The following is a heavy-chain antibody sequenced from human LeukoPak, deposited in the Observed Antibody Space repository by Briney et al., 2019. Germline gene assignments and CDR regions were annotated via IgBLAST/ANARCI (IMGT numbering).Heavy chain of an antibody. D-gene: IGHD6-19*01. CDR2: IYYSGST. CDR1: GGSFSSYY. V-gene: IGHV4-59*01. J-gene: IGHJ4*02. Sequence: HSETLSLTCTVSGGSFSSYYWSWIRQPPGKGLEWTGYIYYSGSTDYNPSLKSRVTISVETSKNQFSLNLSSVTAADTAVYYCARGRLARSPYFDYWGQGTLVTVSS. CDR3: ARGRLARSPYFDY.